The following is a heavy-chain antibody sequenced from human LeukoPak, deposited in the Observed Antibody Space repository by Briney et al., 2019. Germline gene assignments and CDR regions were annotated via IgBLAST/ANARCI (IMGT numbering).Heavy chain of an antibody. CDR2: INQDGSEL. D-gene: IGHD4-17*01. Sequence: GGSLRLSCSASGFTFSSYAMHWVRQAPGKGLEWVANINQDGSELFYVDSVKGRFTISRDSAKNSLYLQMNSLRAEDTAVYYCARDLPTAHSWFDPWGQGTLVTVSS. CDR1: GFTFSSYA. J-gene: IGHJ5*02. CDR3: ARDLPTAHSWFDP. V-gene: IGHV3-7*04.